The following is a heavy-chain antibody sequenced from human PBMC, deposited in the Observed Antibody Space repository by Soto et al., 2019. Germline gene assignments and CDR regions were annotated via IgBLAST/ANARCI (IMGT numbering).Heavy chain of an antibody. D-gene: IGHD2-15*01. CDR2: ISGSAGST. J-gene: IGHJ3*02. V-gene: IGHV3-23*01. CDR1: GFTFSSYA. CDR3: AKGGSSYYSAIDI. Sequence: GGSPRLSFVAPGFTFSSYAMSWVRQAPGKGLEWVSAISGSAGSTYYADSVKGRFTISRDNSENTLYLQMNSLRAEDTAVYYCAKGGSSYYSAIDIWGQGTMVTVSS.